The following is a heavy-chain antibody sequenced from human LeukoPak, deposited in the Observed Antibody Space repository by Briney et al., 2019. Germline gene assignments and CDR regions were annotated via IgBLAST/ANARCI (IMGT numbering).Heavy chain of an antibody. CDR2: IYYSGST. Sequence: SETLSLTCTVSGGSISSYYWSWNRQPPGKGLGWIGYIYYSGSTNYNPPLKSRVTPSLDTSKNQISLTLRSVTAVDTPLYYWARVREGWQQLVRGEFDYGGQGTLATVS. CDR3: ARVREGWQQLVRGEFDY. J-gene: IGHJ4*02. CDR1: GGSISSYY. V-gene: IGHV4-59*01. D-gene: IGHD6-13*01.